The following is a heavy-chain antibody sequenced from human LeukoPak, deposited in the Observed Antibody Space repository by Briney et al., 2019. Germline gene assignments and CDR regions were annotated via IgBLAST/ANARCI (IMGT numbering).Heavy chain of an antibody. CDR2: IYTSGST. J-gene: IGHJ5*02. Sequence: SETLSLTCTVSGGSISSYYWSWIRQTPGKGLEWIGYIYTSGSTNYNPSLKSRVTISVDTSKNQFSLKLSSVTAADTAVYYCARSDYDFWSGYIWFDPWGQGTLVTVSS. CDR1: GGSISSYY. V-gene: IGHV4-4*09. CDR3: ARSDYDFWSGYIWFDP. D-gene: IGHD3-3*01.